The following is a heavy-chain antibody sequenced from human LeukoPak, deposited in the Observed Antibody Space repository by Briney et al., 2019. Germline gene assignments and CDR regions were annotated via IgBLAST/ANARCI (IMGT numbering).Heavy chain of an antibody. J-gene: IGHJ4*02. CDR2: IRHREYGSTA. CDR3: ARERAGDVDY. Sequence: GRSLRLSCATSGFNFGVVAMDWIRQAPGKGLEWVGFIRHREYGSTAEYAASVNGTFAISRADSKSIVYLQMNDLRTEDTGVYYCARERAGDVDYWGLGTLVTVSS. CDR1: GFNFGVVA. V-gene: IGHV3-49*03.